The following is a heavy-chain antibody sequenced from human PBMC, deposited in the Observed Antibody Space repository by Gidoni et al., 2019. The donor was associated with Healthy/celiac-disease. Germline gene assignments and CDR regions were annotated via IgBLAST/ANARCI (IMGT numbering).Heavy chain of an antibody. D-gene: IGHD2-15*01. V-gene: IGHV4-39*01. Sequence: QLQLQESGPGLAKPSETLSLTCTVSGGSISSSSSYWGWIRQPPGKGLECIGSIYYSGSTNYNPSLKSRVTISVDTSKNQFSLKLSSVTAADTAVYYCASRVGYCSGGSCYWYFDYWGQGTLVTVSS. J-gene: IGHJ4*02. CDR3: ASRVGYCSGGSCYWYFDY. CDR1: GGSISSSSSY. CDR2: IYYSGST.